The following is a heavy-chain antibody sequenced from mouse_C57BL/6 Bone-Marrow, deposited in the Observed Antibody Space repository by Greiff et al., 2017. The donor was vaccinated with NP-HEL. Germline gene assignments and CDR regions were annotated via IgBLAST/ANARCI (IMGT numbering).Heavy chain of an antibody. CDR3: ARGQSTMIRGWFAY. J-gene: IGHJ3*01. Sequence: VKLMESGPGLVAPSQSLSITCTVSGFSLTSYGVDWVRQSPGKGLEWLGVIWGVGSTNYNSALKSRLSISKDNSKSQVFLKMNSLQTDDTAMYYCARGQSTMIRGWFAYWGQGTLVTVSA. CDR2: IWGVGST. V-gene: IGHV2-6*01. CDR1: GFSLTSYG. D-gene: IGHD2-4*01.